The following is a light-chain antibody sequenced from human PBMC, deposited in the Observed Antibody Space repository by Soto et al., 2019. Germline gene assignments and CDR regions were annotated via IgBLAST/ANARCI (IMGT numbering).Light chain of an antibody. V-gene: IGKV3-11*01. CDR3: HLRSNWWT. CDR2: DTS. Sequence: EVVLTQSPATLSLFPGERATLSCRASQSVSSSLAWYQQKPGQPPRVLIYDTSNRATGIPARFSGGGSGTDFTLTISSLEPEDFAVYYCHLRSNWWTFGQGTKVDIK. J-gene: IGKJ1*01. CDR1: QSVSSS.